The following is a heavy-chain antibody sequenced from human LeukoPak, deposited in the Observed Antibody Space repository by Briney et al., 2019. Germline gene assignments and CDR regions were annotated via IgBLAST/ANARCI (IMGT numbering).Heavy chain of an antibody. Sequence: PGGSLRLSCAASGFTFSDYYMGWIRQAPGKGLEWVSYISSSGSTIYYADSVKGRFTISRDNAKNSLYLQMNSLRAEDTAVYYCARVVVPAAIGYYYYMDVWGKGTTVTVSS. CDR2: ISSSGSTI. V-gene: IGHV3-11*01. CDR1: GFTFSDYY. CDR3: ARVVVPAAIGYYYYMDV. J-gene: IGHJ6*03. D-gene: IGHD2-2*01.